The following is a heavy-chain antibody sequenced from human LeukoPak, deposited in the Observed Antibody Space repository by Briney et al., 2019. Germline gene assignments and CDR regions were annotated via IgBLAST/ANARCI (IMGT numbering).Heavy chain of an antibody. CDR3: ARGPAAAGDY. CDR1: GYTFTSYD. V-gene: IGHV1-8*01. D-gene: IGHD6-13*01. Sequence: ASVKVSCKVSGYTFTSYDINWVRQATGQGLEWMGWMKPNSGNTASAQKFQGRVTLTRNTSISTAYLELSSLRSEDTAVYYCARGPAAAGDYWGQGTLVTVSS. CDR2: MKPNSGNT. J-gene: IGHJ4*02.